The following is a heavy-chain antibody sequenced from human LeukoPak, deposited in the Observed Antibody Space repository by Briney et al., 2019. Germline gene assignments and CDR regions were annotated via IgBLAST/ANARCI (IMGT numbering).Heavy chain of an antibody. D-gene: IGHD3-10*01. CDR1: GGSISSYY. J-gene: IGHJ6*02. CDR3: ARDRADYYYGMDV. CDR2: IYYSGST. V-gene: IGHV4-59*01. Sequence: KPSETLSLTCTVSGGSISSYYWSWIRQPPGKGLEWIGYIYYSGSTNYNPSLKSRVTISVDTSKNQFSLKLSSVTAADTAVYYCARDRADYYYGMDVWGQGTTVTVSS.